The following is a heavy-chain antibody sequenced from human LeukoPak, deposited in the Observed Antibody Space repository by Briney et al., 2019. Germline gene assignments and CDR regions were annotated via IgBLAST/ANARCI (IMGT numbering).Heavy chain of an antibody. D-gene: IGHD1-26*01. Sequence: GGSLRLSCAASGFTFSSYAMHWVRQAPGKGLEWVAVISYDGSNKYYADSVKGRFTISRDTSKNTLYLQMNSLRAEDTAVYYCAKGSSGSYSPFDYWGQGTLVTVSS. V-gene: IGHV3-30-3*01. CDR3: AKGSSGSYSPFDY. CDR1: GFTFSSYA. CDR2: ISYDGSNK. J-gene: IGHJ4*02.